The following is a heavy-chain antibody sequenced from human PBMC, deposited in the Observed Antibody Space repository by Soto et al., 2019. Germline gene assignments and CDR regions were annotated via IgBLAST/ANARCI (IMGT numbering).Heavy chain of an antibody. J-gene: IGHJ6*02. V-gene: IGHV1-69*01. CDR1: GDTFKNCV. D-gene: IGHD3-10*01. Sequence: QVQVVQSGVEVRRPGSSVKVSCKASGDTFKNCVISWVRQAPGQGLEWMGGIIPLFGTTHLAQGFQGRLTITTDESTTTAYMELSRLRSEDTATYYGAAELGFGKLSVVWGQGTTVIVSS. CDR3: AAELGFGKLSVV. CDR2: IIPLFGTT.